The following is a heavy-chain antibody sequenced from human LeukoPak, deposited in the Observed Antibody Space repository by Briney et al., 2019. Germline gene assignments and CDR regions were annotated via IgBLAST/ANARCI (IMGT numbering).Heavy chain of an antibody. Sequence: SETLSLTCAVYGGSLGGYSWSWIRQPPGKGLEWIGEINHSGSTNYDPSLKSRVTISVDTSKNQFSLKLSSVTAADTAVYYCARSGLWFDPWGQGTLVTVSS. D-gene: IGHD3-10*01. J-gene: IGHJ5*02. CDR3: ARSGLWFDP. CDR2: INHSGST. CDR1: GGSLGGYS. V-gene: IGHV4-34*01.